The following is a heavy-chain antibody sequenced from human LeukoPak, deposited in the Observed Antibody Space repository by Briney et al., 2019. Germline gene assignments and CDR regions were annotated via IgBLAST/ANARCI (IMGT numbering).Heavy chain of an antibody. D-gene: IGHD3-22*01. CDR3: ATTYYYDSSGTYWFDP. Sequence: ASVKVSCKVSGYTLTELSMHWVRQAPGKGLEWMGGFDPEDGETIYAQKFQGRVTMTEDTSTDTAYMELSSLRSEDTAAYYCATTYYYDSSGTYWFDPRGQGTLVTISS. CDR2: FDPEDGET. J-gene: IGHJ5*02. V-gene: IGHV1-24*01. CDR1: GYTLTELS.